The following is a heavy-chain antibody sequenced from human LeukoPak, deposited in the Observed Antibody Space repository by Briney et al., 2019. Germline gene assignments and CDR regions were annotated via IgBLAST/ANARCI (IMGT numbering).Heavy chain of an antibody. CDR1: GFTFRSHS. V-gene: IGHV3-48*01. CDR2: ISSSSTI. D-gene: IGHD2-2*01. CDR3: ARDHGVVVPATPDDAFDI. J-gene: IGHJ3*02. Sequence: GGSLRLSCAASGFTFRSHSMNWFRQAPGKGLEWVSYISSSSTIYYADSVKGRFTISRDNAKNSLYLQMNSLRAEDTAVYYCARDHGVVVPATPDDAFDIWGQGTMVTVSS.